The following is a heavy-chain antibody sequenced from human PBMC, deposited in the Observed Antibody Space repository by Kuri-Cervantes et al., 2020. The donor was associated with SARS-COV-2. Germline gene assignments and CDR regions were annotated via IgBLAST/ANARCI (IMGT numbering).Heavy chain of an antibody. V-gene: IGHV3-23*01. D-gene: IGHD6-13*01. Sequence: GGSLRLSCAASGFTFTNCAMNWVRQAPGKGLEWVSDISGSGGRTNYADSVKGRFTISRDNSKNTLYLQMNSLKTEDTAVYYCTTWGGSGTVGYWGQGTLVTVSS. CDR1: GFTFTNCA. CDR3: TTWGGSGTVGY. CDR2: ISGSGGRT. J-gene: IGHJ4*02.